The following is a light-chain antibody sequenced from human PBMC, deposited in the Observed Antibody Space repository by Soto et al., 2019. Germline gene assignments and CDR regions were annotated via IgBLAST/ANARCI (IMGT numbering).Light chain of an antibody. V-gene: IGKV1-5*01. J-gene: IGKJ1*01. Sequence: DIQMTQSPSTLSASVGDRVTITCRASQSISSWLAWYQQKPGKAPKLLIYDDSSLESGVPSRFSGSGSGTEFTLTISSLQPYDFATYYCQQYNSYLAFGQGTNVEIK. CDR1: QSISSW. CDR2: DDS. CDR3: QQYNSYLA.